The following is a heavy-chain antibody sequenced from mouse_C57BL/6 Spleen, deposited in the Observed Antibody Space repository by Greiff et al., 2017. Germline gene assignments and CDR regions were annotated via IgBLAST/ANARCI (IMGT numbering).Heavy chain of an antibody. D-gene: IGHD2-5*01. CDR1: GYTFTSYD. J-gene: IGHJ2*01. Sequence: VQLKESGPELVKPGASVKLSCKASGYTFTSYDINWVKQRPGQGLEWIGWIYPRDGSTKYNEKFKGKATLTVDTSSSTAYMELHSLTSEDSAVYFCARAYYSNYEGFDYWGQGTTLTVSS. V-gene: IGHV1-85*01. CDR3: ARAYYSNYEGFDY. CDR2: IYPRDGST.